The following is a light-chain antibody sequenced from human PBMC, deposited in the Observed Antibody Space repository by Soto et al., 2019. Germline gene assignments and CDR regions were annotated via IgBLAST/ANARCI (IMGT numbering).Light chain of an antibody. CDR1: QTIKNL. Sequence: RGALSVKKEKGFTLSCMASQTIKNLLAWYQQRPGQSPRLLLYYASTRATGVPARFSGSGSGTEFTLAISSLQSEDFATYYCQQYHNWPITFGQGTRLEIK. CDR2: YAS. CDR3: QQYHNWPIT. J-gene: IGKJ5*01. V-gene: IGKV3-15*01.